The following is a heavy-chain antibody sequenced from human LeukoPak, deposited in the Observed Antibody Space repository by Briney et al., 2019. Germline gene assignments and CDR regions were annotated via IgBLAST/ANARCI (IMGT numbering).Heavy chain of an antibody. CDR3: AREVWGLPAAGTPSSYGMAV. V-gene: IGHV3-30*03. Sequence: GGSLRLSCAASGFTFSSYSMNWVRQAPGKGLEWVAVISYDGSNKYYADSVKGRFTISRDNSKNTLYLQMNSLRAEDTAVYYCAREVWGLPAAGTPSSYGMAVGAQGTRVPVPS. J-gene: IGHJ6*02. CDR2: ISYDGSNK. CDR1: GFTFSSYS. D-gene: IGHD6-13*01.